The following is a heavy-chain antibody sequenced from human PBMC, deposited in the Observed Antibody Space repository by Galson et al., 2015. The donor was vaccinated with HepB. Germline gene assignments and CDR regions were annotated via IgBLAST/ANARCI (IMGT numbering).Heavy chain of an antibody. CDR3: ARANYDILTGYDWFDP. J-gene: IGHJ5*02. CDR2: ISAYNGNT. Sequence: SVKVSCKASGYTFTSYGISWVRQAPGQGLEWMGWISAYNGNTNYAQKLQGRVTMTTDTSTSTAYMELRSLRSDDTAVYYCARANYDILTGYDWFDPWGQGTLVTVSS. D-gene: IGHD3-9*01. CDR1: GYTFTSYG. V-gene: IGHV1-18*01.